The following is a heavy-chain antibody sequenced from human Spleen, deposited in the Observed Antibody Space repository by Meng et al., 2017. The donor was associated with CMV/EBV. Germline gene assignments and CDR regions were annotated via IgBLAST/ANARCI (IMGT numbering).Heavy chain of an antibody. D-gene: IGHD3-10*01. CDR1: GYTFIGYS. CDR2: IDGRSGAT. V-gene: IGHV1-2*02. J-gene: IGHJ4*02. CDR3: ARGYPPSQFGESDFDY. Sequence: ASVKVSCKASGYTFIGYSLHRVREVPGQGLEWVGMIDGRSGATKYAQKFEGRVTMTRYTSTNTVALEVRGLRFDDTAIYYCARGYPPSQFGESDFDYWGQGTLVTVSS.